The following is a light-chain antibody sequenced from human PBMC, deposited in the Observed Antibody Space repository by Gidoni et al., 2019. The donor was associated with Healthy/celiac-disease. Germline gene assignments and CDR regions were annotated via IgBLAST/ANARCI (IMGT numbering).Light chain of an antibody. CDR3: QQRSNWPPLT. V-gene: IGKV3-11*01. Sequence: EIVFTQSPATLSLSPGERATLSCSASQIVSSYLAWYQQKPGQAPRLLIYDASNRATGIPARFSGSGSGTDFTLTISSLEPEDFAVYYCQQRSNWPPLTCGGGTKVEIK. CDR2: DAS. J-gene: IGKJ4*01. CDR1: QIVSSY.